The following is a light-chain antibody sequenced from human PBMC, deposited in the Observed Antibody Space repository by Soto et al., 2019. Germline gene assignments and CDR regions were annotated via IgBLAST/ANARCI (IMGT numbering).Light chain of an antibody. V-gene: IGLV2-14*01. J-gene: IGLJ1*01. CDR1: SSDVGGYNY. Sequence: QSVLTQPASVSGSPGQSITISCTGTSSDVGGYNYVSWYQQHPVKAPKLMIYDVTNRPSGVSDRCSGSKSGNTASLTISGLQAEDEADYYCSSYTSSSTPYVFGTGTKVTVL. CDR2: DVT. CDR3: SSYTSSSTPYV.